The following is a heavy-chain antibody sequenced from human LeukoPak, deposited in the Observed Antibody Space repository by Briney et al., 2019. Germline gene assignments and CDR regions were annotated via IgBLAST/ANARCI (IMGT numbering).Heavy chain of an antibody. J-gene: IGHJ5*02. CDR3: ARDVGT. CDR1: GFSFSSYW. Sequence: GGSLRLSCAASGFSFSSYWMHWVRQAPGKGPVWVSLISNDESTIIYADSVKGRFTISRDNAKNTLYLQMSSLRAEDTAVYYCARDVGTWGQGTLVTVSS. V-gene: IGHV3-74*01. CDR2: ISNDESTI. D-gene: IGHD7-27*01.